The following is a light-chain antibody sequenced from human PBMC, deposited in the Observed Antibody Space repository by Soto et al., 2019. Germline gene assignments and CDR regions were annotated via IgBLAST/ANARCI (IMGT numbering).Light chain of an antibody. CDR2: NNY. Sequence: QSVLTQPPSASGTPGQRVTISWSGSSSNIGSNFVYWYQQLPGTAPKLLIYNNYQRPSGVPDRFSGTKSGTSASLAISGLRSDHEADYYCEAWDVSLSGPGLVFGGGTKVTVL. CDR3: EAWDVSLSGPGLV. V-gene: IGLV1-47*02. J-gene: IGLJ2*01. CDR1: SSNIGSNF.